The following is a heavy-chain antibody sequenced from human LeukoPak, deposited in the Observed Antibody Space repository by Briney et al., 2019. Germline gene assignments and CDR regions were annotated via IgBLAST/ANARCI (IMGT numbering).Heavy chain of an antibody. CDR1: GGSFSSGSYY. CDR2: IYYSGST. J-gene: IGHJ4*02. V-gene: IGHV4-61*01. Sequence: PSETLSLTCTVSGGSFSSGSYYWSWLRQPPGKGLESVVYIYYSGSTNYNSSIKSLVTISVDTYKNQFSLNLSSVTAADTAVYYCAREQDHWGIWGQGTLVTVSS. CDR3: AREQDHWGI. D-gene: IGHD3-16*01.